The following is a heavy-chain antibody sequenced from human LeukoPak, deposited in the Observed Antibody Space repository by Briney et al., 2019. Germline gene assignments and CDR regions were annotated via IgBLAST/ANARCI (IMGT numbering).Heavy chain of an antibody. D-gene: IGHD1/OR15-1a*01. J-gene: IGHJ4*02. CDR2: IWHDGKTK. Sequence: PGGSLRLSCEAPGFTFNNYGIHSVRQAPGKGLEWVAAIWHDGKTKIDAECVKGRFTISRDKSKNTLYLEMNSLRAEDKAVYYCVKDSTTRASNLPDYWGQGTLVTVSS. V-gene: IGHV3-33*03. CDR3: VKDSTTRASNLPDY. CDR1: GFTFNNYG.